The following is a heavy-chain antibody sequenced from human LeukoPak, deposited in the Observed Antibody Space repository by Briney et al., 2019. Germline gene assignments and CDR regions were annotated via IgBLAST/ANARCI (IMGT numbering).Heavy chain of an antibody. V-gene: IGHV1-24*01. J-gene: IGHJ6*02. D-gene: IGHD2-2*01. CDR3: ATVLEDIVVVPAAGLTNYGMDV. CDR2: FDPEDGET. Sequence: ASVKVSCKVSGYTLTELSMHWVRQAPGKGLEWMGGFDPEDGETIYAQKFQGRVTMTEDTSTDTAYMELSSLRSEDTAVYYCATVLEDIVVVPAAGLTNYGMDVWGQGTTVTVSS. CDR1: GYTLTELS.